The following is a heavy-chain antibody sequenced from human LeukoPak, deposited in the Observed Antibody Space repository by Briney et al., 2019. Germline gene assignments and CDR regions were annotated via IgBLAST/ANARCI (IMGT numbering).Heavy chain of an antibody. CDR2: ISISGHST. Sequence: GGSLRLSCAASEFSFSSYAMSWVRQAPGKGLEWVSGISISGHSTYYADSVKGRFTISRDNSKNTLYLQMNSLRSEDTAVYYCAKRDYGSALRDWGQGTLVTVSS. D-gene: IGHD3-10*01. CDR3: AKRDYGSALRD. CDR1: EFSFSSYA. J-gene: IGHJ4*02. V-gene: IGHV3-23*01.